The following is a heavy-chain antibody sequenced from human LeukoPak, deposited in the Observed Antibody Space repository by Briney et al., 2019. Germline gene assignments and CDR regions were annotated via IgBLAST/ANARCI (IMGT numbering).Heavy chain of an antibody. V-gene: IGHV3-7*03. Sequence: GGSLRLSCAASGFTFSSFWMSWVRQAPGKGLEGVANMKQDGSEKYYVDSVKGRFTISRDNAKNSLYLQMNSLRAEDTAVYYCARETVGIAAWGQGTMVTVSS. CDR1: GFTFSSFW. CDR3: ARETVGIAA. CDR2: MKQDGSEK. D-gene: IGHD4-23*01. J-gene: IGHJ3*01.